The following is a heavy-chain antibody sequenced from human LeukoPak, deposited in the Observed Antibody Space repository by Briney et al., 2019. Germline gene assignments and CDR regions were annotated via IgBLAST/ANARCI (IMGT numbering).Heavy chain of an antibody. CDR3: ARHSLSGTPGPLDY. J-gene: IGHJ4*02. D-gene: IGHD1-20*01. Sequence: GESLKISCKASGYSFTDYWIGWVRQMPGKGLEWMGILYPGDSDTRYSPSPQGQVTITDDKSITTAYLQWSSLKASDTAVYFCARHSLSGTPGPLDYWGQGALVTVSS. CDR2: LYPGDSDT. CDR1: GYSFTDYW. V-gene: IGHV5-51*01.